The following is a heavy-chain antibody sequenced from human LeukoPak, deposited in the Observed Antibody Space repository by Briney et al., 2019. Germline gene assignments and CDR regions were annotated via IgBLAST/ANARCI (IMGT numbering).Heavy chain of an antibody. D-gene: IGHD3-3*01. Sequence: SETLSLTCAVSGYSISSDYYWGWIRQPPGKGLEWIETIYHSGSTYLNPSLKSRVTISVDTSKNQFSLNLNSVTAADTAVYYCTSGPNFYYFDYWGQGTLVTVSS. V-gene: IGHV4-38-2*01. CDR3: TSGPNFYYFDY. CDR1: GYSISSDYY. J-gene: IGHJ4*02. CDR2: IYHSGST.